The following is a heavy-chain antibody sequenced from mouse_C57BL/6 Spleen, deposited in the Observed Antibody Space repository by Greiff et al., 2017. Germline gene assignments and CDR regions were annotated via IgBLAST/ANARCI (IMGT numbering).Heavy chain of an antibody. J-gene: IGHJ4*01. D-gene: IGHD3-2*02. Sequence: QVQLKQSGPGLVQPSQSLSITCTVSGFSLTSYGVHWVRQSPGKGLEWLGVIWSGGSTDYNAAFISRRSISKDNSKSQVFFKMNSLQADDTAIDYCARKGEDSSGYYAMDYWGQGTSVTVSS. CDR1: GFSLTSYG. V-gene: IGHV2-2*01. CDR2: IWSGGST. CDR3: ARKGEDSSGYYAMDY.